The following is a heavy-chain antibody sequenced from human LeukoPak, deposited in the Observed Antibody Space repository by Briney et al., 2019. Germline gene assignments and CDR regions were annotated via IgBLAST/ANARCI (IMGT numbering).Heavy chain of an antibody. CDR3: ARGPPVPAAYCYYYGMDV. J-gene: IGHJ6*02. CDR2: MNPNSGNT. Sequence: ASVKVSCKASGYTFTSYDINWVRQATGQGLEWMGWMNPNSGNTGYAQKFQGRVTMTRNTSISTAYMELSSLRSEDTAVYYCARGPPVPAAYCYYYGMDVWGQGTTVTVSS. CDR1: GYTFTSYD. D-gene: IGHD2-2*01. V-gene: IGHV1-8*01.